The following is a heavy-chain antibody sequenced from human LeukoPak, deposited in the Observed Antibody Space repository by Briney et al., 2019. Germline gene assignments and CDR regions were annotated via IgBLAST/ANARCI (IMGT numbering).Heavy chain of an antibody. V-gene: IGHV3-23*01. CDR2: ISGSGSSI. CDR3: AMGAPSWSGYSSPKISQH. Sequence: PGGSLRLSCAASGFTFSNYAVNWIRQAPGKGLKWVSVISGSGSSIYYTDSVKGRFTISRDNSKNTLYLQMNSLRAEDTAVYYCAMGAPSWSGYSSPKISQHGGRGTLVTVPS. CDR1: GFTFSNYA. J-gene: IGHJ1*01. D-gene: IGHD3-3*01.